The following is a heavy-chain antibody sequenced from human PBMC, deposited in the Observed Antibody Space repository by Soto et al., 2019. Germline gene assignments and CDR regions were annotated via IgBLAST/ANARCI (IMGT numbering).Heavy chain of an antibody. Sequence: QITLKESGPTLVKPTRTLTLTCTFSGFSISTSGVGVGWIRQPPGKALEWLALIYWDDDKRYNPSLKNRLDITKNTSRKQVVLIMTNMASVDTATYYCAHSIWRGFKAWSESWGQCTLVTVSS. CDR3: AHSIWRGFKAWSES. CDR1: GFSISTSGVG. J-gene: IGHJ5*01. CDR2: IYWDDDK. V-gene: IGHV2-5*02. D-gene: IGHD3-3*01.